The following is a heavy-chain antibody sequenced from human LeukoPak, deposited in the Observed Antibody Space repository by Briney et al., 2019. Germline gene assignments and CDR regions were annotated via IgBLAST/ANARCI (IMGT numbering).Heavy chain of an antibody. CDR2: ISSSGSTI. V-gene: IGHV3-48*04. J-gene: IGHJ4*02. CDR1: GFTFSTYA. CDR3: ARAPTHYYDSSGYYIDPYFDY. D-gene: IGHD3-22*01. Sequence: GGSLRLSCAASGFTFSTYAMSWVRQAPGKGLEWVSYISSSGSTIYYADSVKGRFTISRDNAKNSLYLQMNSLRAEDTAVYYCARAPTHYYDSSGYYIDPYFDYWGQGTLVTVSS.